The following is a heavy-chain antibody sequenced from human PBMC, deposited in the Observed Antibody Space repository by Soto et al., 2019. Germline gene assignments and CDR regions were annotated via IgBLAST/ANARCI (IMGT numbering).Heavy chain of an antibody. CDR1: EFTFSASA. J-gene: IGHJ4*02. V-gene: IGHV3-30-3*01. CDR2: LSYDGSNE. D-gene: IGHD2-2*01. CDR3: VRDRPRYCISTSCYFIF. Sequence: QVQLVESGGGVVQPGRSLRLSCAASEFTFSASAMHWVRQAPGKGLEWVAVLSYDGSNEYYTDSVKGRFTISRDNSKNTLYLQTTSLRAEDTAVYSCVRDRPRYCISTSCYFIFWGQGTLVTVSS.